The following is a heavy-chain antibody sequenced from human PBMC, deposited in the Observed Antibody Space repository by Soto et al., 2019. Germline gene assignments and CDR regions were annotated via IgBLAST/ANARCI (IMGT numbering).Heavy chain of an antibody. CDR3: ARVSGYHRNYFAY. V-gene: IGHV1-69*06. J-gene: IGHJ4*02. CDR1: GGTFSSYA. CDR2: IIPIFGTA. D-gene: IGHD5-12*01. Sequence: SVKVSCKASGGTFSSYAISWVRQAPGQGLEWMGGIIPIFGTANYAQKFQGRVTITADKSTSTAYMELSSLRSEDTAVYYCARVSGYHRNYFAYWGQGTLVIVSS.